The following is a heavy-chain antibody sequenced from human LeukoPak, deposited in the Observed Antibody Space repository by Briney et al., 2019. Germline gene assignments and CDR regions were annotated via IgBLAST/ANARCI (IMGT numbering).Heavy chain of an antibody. V-gene: IGHV3-30*04. CDR3: AREDVDTAMVYYFDY. CDR1: GFTFSSYA. J-gene: IGHJ4*02. D-gene: IGHD5-18*01. Sequence: QPGRSLRLSCAASGFTFSSYAMHWVRQAPGKGLEWVAVISYDGSNKYYADSVKGRFTISRDNSKNTLYLQMNSLRAEDTAVYYCAREDVDTAMVYYFDYWGQETLVTVSS. CDR2: ISYDGSNK.